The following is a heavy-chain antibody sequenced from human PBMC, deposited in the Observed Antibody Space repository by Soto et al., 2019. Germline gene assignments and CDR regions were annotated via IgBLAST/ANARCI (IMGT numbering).Heavy chain of an antibody. CDR2: ISGSGGST. J-gene: IGHJ4*02. Sequence: EVQLLESGGGLVQPGGSLRLSCAASGFTFSSYGMSWVPQAPGKGLEWVSAISGSGGSTYSADSVKGRFTISRDTSKNPLDLQMNSLRAEAPAVYYCAKAPLVGATSPGDYWGQGTLVTVSA. V-gene: IGHV3-23*01. CDR3: AKAPLVGATSPGDY. CDR1: GFTFSSYG. D-gene: IGHD1-26*01.